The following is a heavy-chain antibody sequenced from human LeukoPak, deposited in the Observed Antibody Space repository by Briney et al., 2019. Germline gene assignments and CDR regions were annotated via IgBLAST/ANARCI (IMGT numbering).Heavy chain of an antibody. CDR3: ARDGITMVRGVKYDAFDI. Sequence: SQTLSLTCTVSGGSICSGDYYWSWIRQPPGKGLEWIGYIYYSGSTYYNPSLKSRVTISVDTSKNQFSLKLSSVTAADTAVYYCARDGITMVRGVKYDAFDIWGQGTMVTVSS. CDR1: GGSICSGDYY. V-gene: IGHV4-30-4*01. CDR2: IYYSGST. D-gene: IGHD3-10*01. J-gene: IGHJ3*02.